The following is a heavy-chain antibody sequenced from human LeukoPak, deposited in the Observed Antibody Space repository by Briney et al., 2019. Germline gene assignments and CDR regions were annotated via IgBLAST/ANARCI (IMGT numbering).Heavy chain of an antibody. V-gene: IGHV3-30*02. CDR1: GFTFSSYG. J-gene: IGHJ4*02. CDR2: IRYDGSNK. Sequence: GGSLRLSCAASGFTFSSYGMHWVRQAPGKGLEWVAFIRYDGSNKYYADSVKGRFTISRDNSKNTLYLQMNSLRAEDTAVYYCAKDYHDYGDYSLDPAIEYYFDYWGQETLVTVSS. CDR3: AKDYHDYGDYSLDPAIEYYFDY. D-gene: IGHD4-17*01.